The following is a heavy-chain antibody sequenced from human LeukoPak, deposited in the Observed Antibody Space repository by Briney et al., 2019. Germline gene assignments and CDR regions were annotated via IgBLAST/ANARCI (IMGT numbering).Heavy chain of an antibody. J-gene: IGHJ4*02. CDR2: ISSRSDYV. CDR1: GFTFDGYT. V-gene: IGHV3-21*01. D-gene: IGHD2-21*02. CDR3: ARAEASVTAFDF. Sequence: GGSLRLSCAASGFTFDGYTMNWVRQAPGKGLEWVASISSRSDYVYYADSVRGRFTVSRENAKNSLSLQMNTLRAEDTATYYCARAEASVTAFDFWGQGTLVTVSS.